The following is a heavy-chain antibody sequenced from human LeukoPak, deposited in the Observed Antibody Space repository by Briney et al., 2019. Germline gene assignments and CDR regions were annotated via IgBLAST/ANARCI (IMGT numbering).Heavy chain of an antibody. Sequence: SGTLSLTCAVSDGSISSSNWWSWVRQPPGKGLEWIGEIYHSGSTNYNPSLKSRVTISVDKSKNQFSLKLSSVTAADTAVYYCARDSSVVVPAAMDYWGQGTLVTVSS. CDR2: IYHSGST. J-gene: IGHJ4*02. CDR3: ARDSSVVVPAAMDY. V-gene: IGHV4-4*02. CDR1: DGSISSSNW. D-gene: IGHD2-2*01.